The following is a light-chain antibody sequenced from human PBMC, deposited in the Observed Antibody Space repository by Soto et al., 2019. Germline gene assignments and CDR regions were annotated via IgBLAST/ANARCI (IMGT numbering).Light chain of an antibody. Sequence: QSVLTQPPSASGSPGQSVTISCTGTSSDIGVYNYVSWYQQHPGKPPNLMIYEVSKRPSGVPDRFSASKTATTASLTVSGLQGEEEADYYCRSDTGSNNLYVFGTGTKVTVL. CDR3: RSDTGSNNLYV. CDR2: EVS. V-gene: IGLV2-8*01. J-gene: IGLJ1*01. CDR1: SSDIGVYNY.